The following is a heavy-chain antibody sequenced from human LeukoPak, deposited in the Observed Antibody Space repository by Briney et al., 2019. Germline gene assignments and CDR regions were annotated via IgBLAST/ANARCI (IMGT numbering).Heavy chain of an antibody. Sequence: SETLSLTCTVSGGSISSGDYYWSWIRQPPGKGLEWIGYIYYSGSTYYNPSLKSRVIISVDTSKNQFSLKLSSVTAADTAVYYCARDFGDDFWSDNWFDPWGQGTLVTVSS. D-gene: IGHD3-3*01. CDR2: IYYSGST. CDR1: GGSISSGDYY. V-gene: IGHV4-30-4*08. J-gene: IGHJ5*02. CDR3: ARDFGDDFWSDNWFDP.